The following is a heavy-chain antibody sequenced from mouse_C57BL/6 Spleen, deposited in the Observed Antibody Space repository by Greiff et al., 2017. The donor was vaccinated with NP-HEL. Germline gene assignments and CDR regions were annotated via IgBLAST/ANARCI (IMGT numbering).Heavy chain of an antibody. J-gene: IGHJ4*01. D-gene: IGHD1-1*02. CDR2: ISSGSSTI. Sequence: EVHLVESGGGLVKPGGSLKLSCAASGFTFSDYGMHWVRQAPEKGLEWVAYISSGSSTIYYADTVKGRFTISRDNAKNTLFLQMTSLRSEDTAMYYCARPYGYYAMDYWGQGTSVTVSS. CDR3: ARPYGYYAMDY. V-gene: IGHV5-17*01. CDR1: GFTFSDYG.